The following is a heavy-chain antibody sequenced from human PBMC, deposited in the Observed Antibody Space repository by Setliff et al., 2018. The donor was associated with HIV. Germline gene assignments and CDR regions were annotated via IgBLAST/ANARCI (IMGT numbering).Heavy chain of an antibody. CDR3: VRYDVYEYGYQVFDI. D-gene: IGHD5-12*01. V-gene: IGHV5-51*01. J-gene: IGHJ3*02. Sequence: GESLKISCKGSGYSFTNSYIGWVRQMPGKGLEWMAIIYPDDSDTRYSPSFQGQVTFSVDKSLNTAYLQWSSLKVSDSAIYYCVRYDVYEYGYQVFDIWGQGTTVTVSS. CDR2: IYPDDSDT. CDR1: GYSFTNSY.